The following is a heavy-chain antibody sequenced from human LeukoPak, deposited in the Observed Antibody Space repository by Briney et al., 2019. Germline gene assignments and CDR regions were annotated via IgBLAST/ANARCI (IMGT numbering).Heavy chain of an antibody. CDR2: IYYSGST. CDR3: ARDKSLAGGLFDY. CDR1: GGSISSYY. V-gene: IGHV4-59*01. Sequence: SETLSLTCTVSGGSISSYYWSWIRQAPGKGLEWIGYIYYSGSTNYNPSLKGRATISVDTSKNQFSLKLSSVTAADTAVYYCARDKSLAGGLFDYWGQRTLVTVSS. D-gene: IGHD6-19*01. J-gene: IGHJ4*02.